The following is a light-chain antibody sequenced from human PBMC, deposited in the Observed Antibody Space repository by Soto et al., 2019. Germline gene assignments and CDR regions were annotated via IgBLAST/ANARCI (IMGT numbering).Light chain of an antibody. Sequence: QSALTQPASVSGSPGQSITISCAGTSRDVGGYNYVSWYQQYPGKAPKVIISEVTNRPSGVPNRFSGSKSGNTASLTISGLQAEDEADYYCSSYTSSSTYVFGTGTKLTVL. CDR1: SRDVGGYNY. V-gene: IGLV2-14*01. J-gene: IGLJ1*01. CDR2: EVT. CDR3: SSYTSSSTYV.